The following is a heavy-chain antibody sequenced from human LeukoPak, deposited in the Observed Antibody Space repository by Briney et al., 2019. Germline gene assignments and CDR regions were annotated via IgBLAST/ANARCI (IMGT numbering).Heavy chain of an antibody. CDR3: ARQQLVRRDYYGMDV. Sequence: SETLSLTCTVSGGSISSYYWSWIRQPAGKGLEWIGRIYTTGSTNYSPSLKSRVTMSVDTSKNQFSLKLTSVTAADTAVYYCARQQLVRRDYYGMDVWGQGTTVTVSS. CDR1: GGSISSYY. J-gene: IGHJ6*02. CDR2: IYTTGST. V-gene: IGHV4-4*07. D-gene: IGHD6-13*01.